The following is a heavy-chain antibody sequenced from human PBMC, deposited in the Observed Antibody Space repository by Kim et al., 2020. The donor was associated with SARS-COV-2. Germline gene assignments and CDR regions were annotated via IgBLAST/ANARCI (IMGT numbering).Heavy chain of an antibody. Sequence: GGSLRLSCAASGFTFGTYAMSWVRQAPGRGLEWVSGLMGSGGSTYYSDSVKGRFSISRDNSKTTLYLQMNSLRGWDTAVYYCAKWLWTVGSAAFDSWG. CDR3: AKWLWTVGSAAFDS. J-gene: IGHJ3*02. D-gene: IGHD2-21*01. CDR1: GFTFGTYA. V-gene: IGHV3-23*01. CDR2: LMGSGGST.